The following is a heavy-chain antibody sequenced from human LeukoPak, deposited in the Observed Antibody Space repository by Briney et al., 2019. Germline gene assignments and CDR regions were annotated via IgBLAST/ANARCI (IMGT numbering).Heavy chain of an antibody. V-gene: IGHV3-11*04. J-gene: IGHJ4*02. CDR2: ISSSGSTI. Sequence: PGGALRLSCAAPGFPFSDYYMSWIRQAPGKGLEGVSYISSSGSTIYYADSVKGRFTISRDNAKNSLYLQMNSLRAEDTAVYYCARDRSGSLRVPRGYWGQGTLVTVSS. D-gene: IGHD1-26*01. CDR1: GFPFSDYY. CDR3: ARDRSGSLRVPRGY.